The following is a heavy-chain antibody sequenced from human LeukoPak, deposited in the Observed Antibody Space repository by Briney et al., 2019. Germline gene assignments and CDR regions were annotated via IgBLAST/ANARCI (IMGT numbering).Heavy chain of an antibody. CDR2: IYPGDSDT. V-gene: IGHV5-51*01. CDR3: ARQLAWSGYSSGWFDP. Sequence: GESLKISCKGSGYSFTSYWIGWVRQMPGKGLEWMGIIYPGDSDTRYSPSFQGQVTISADKSISTAYLQWSSLKASDTAMYYGARQLAWSGYSSGWFDPWGQGTLVTVSS. D-gene: IGHD6-19*01. CDR1: GYSFTSYW. J-gene: IGHJ5*02.